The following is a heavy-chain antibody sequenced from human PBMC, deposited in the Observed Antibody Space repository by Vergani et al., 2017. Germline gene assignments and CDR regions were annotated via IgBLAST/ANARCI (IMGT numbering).Heavy chain of an antibody. V-gene: IGHV1-46*01. D-gene: IGHD1-26*01. J-gene: IGHJ4*02. CDR1: GYTFSNYY. CDR2: INPSGGAT. Sequence: QVQLVQSGAEVKKPGASVKISCKASGYTFSNYYIHWFRQAPGQGFEWMGIINPSGGATTYENRFQGRLTMTRDTSTNTVYMDLSVLRSEDTAIYYCARRASGSSDYWGQGTTVTVSS. CDR3: ARRASGSSDY.